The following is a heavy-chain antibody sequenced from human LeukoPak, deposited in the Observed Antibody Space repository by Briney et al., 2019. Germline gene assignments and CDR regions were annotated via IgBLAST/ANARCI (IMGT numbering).Heavy chain of an antibody. CDR1: GFTFSKYW. D-gene: IGHD6-19*01. Sequence: GGSLRPSCAASGFTFSKYWMLWVRQAPGKGLESVSRINTDGTATTYADSVKGRFTVSRDNADNTMFLQMNSVRDEDTAVYYCATKQWLAPPPDSWGQGTPVTVSS. CDR2: INTDGTAT. J-gene: IGHJ4*02. V-gene: IGHV3-74*01. CDR3: ATKQWLAPPPDS.